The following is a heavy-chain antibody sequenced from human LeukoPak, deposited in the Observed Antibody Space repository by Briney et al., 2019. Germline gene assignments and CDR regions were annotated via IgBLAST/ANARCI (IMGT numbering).Heavy chain of an antibody. J-gene: IGHJ3*02. D-gene: IGHD1-14*01. CDR1: GFTFSSYW. CDR2: INSDGSST. Sequence: GGSLRLSCAASGFTFSSYWMHWVRQAPGKGLVWVSRINSDGSSTSYADSVKGRFTISRDNAKNTLYLQMNSLRAEDTAVYYCARRMWNHRDAFDIWGQGTMVTVSA. V-gene: IGHV3-74*01. CDR3: ARRMWNHRDAFDI.